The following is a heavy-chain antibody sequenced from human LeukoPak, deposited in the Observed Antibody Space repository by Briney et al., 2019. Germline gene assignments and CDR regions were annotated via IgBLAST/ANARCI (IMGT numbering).Heavy chain of an antibody. CDR1: GFTFSSFA. V-gene: IGHV3-30-3*01. D-gene: IGHD3-10*01. CDR3: ARDTYYYGSGRRYYYYYAMDV. J-gene: IGHJ6*02. CDR2: ISYDGGNE. Sequence: GGSLRLSCAASGFTFSSFAVHWVRQAPGKGLEWVSLISYDGGNEYYADSVEGRLTISGDNSKNTLNLQMNSLRPEDTAVYYCARDTYYYGSGRRYYYYYAMDVWGQGTTVTVSS.